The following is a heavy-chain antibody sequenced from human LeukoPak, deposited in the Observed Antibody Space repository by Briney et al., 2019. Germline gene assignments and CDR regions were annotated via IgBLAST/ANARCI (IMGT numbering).Heavy chain of an antibody. CDR1: SGSLSGYY. Sequence: SETLSLTCAVYSGSLSGYYWSWIRQPPGKGLEWIGEINHSGSTNYNPSLKSRVTISVDTSKNQFSLKLSSVTAADTAVYYCARGRIVVVVAATRDYYGMDVWGQGTTVTVSS. D-gene: IGHD2-15*01. CDR3: ARGRIVVVVAATRDYYGMDV. V-gene: IGHV4-34*01. CDR2: INHSGST. J-gene: IGHJ6*02.